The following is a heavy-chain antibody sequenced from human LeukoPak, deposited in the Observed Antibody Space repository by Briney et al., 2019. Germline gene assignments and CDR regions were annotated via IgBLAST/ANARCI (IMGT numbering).Heavy chain of an antibody. CDR3: ARARSFGDSSGYYFSNFDY. CDR1: GFTVSSNY. Sequence: GGSLRLSCAASGFTVSSNYMSWVRQAPGKGLEWVSVIYSGGSTYYADSVKGRFTISRDNSKNTLYLQMNSLRAEDTAVYYCARARSFGDSSGYYFSNFDYWGQGTLVTVSS. D-gene: IGHD3-22*01. J-gene: IGHJ4*02. V-gene: IGHV3-66*01. CDR2: IYSGGST.